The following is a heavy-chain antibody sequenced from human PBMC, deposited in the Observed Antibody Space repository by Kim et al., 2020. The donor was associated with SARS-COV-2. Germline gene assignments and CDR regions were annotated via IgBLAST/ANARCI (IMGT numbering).Heavy chain of an antibody. V-gene: IGHV4-61*02. D-gene: IGHD5-12*01. CDR1: GGSISSGSYY. CDR2: IYTTGST. J-gene: IGHJ5*02. CDR3: ARGRDGYTYVNWFDP. Sequence: SETLSLTCTVSGGSISSGSYYWNWIRQPAGKGLEWIGRIYTTGSTNYNPSLKSRVTISVDTSKNQFSLKLSSVTAADTAVYYCARGRDGYTYVNWFDPWGQGTLVTVSS.